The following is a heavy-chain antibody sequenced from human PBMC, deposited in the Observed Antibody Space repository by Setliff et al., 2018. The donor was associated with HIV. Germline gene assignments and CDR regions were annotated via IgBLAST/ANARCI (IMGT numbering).Heavy chain of an antibody. CDR3: ARQPLYNDYDWRSYYFDY. V-gene: IGHV4-61*09. CDR2: IYITGDT. D-gene: IGHD5-12*01. CDR1: GGSINRGTYY. J-gene: IGHJ4*02. Sequence: SETLSLTCSVSGGSINRGTYYWTWIRQSAGKGLEWIGHIYITGDTDYNPSLKSRFTISVDTSKNQFSLKLRSVTAADTAVYYCARQPLYNDYDWRSYYFDYWGQGTLVTVSS.